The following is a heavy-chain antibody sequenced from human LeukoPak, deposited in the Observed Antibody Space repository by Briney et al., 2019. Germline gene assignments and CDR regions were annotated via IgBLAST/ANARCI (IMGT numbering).Heavy chain of an antibody. CDR2: LYYSGST. CDR1: GGSISSSSYY. D-gene: IGHD6-6*01. J-gene: IGHJ5*02. CDR3: AREGGARPIGWFDP. Sequence: SETLSLTCTVSGGSISSSSYYWGWIRQPPGKGLEWIGSLYYSGSTYYNPSLKSRVTISVDTSKNQFSLKLSSVTAADTAVYYCAREGGARPIGWFDPWGQGTLVTVSS. V-gene: IGHV4-39*07.